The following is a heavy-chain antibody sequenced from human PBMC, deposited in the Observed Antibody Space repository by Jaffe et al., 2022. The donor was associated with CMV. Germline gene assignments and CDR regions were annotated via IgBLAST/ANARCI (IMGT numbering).Heavy chain of an antibody. CDR3: ARNWGGYSYGCIDY. V-gene: IGHV3-33*08. CDR2: IWYDGSNK. Sequence: QVQLVESGGGVVQPGRSLRLSCAASGFTFSSYGMHWVRQAPGKGLEWVAVIWYDGSNKYYADSVKGRFTISRDNSKNTLYLQMNSLRAEDTAVYYCARNWGGYSYGCIDYWGQGTLVTVSS. CDR1: GFTFSSYG. J-gene: IGHJ4*02. D-gene: IGHD5-18*01.